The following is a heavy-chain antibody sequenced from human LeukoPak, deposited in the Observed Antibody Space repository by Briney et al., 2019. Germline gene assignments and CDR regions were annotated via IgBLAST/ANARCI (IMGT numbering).Heavy chain of an antibody. V-gene: IGHV3-20*04. CDR2: LNWNGGST. CDR3: ASANTYYYDSTGYPSDI. Sequence: GGSLRLSCAASGFTFDDYGMSWVRQAPRKGLEWVSGLNWNGGSTGYADSVKGRFTISRDNAKNSLYLQMNSLRAEDTALYYCASANTYYYDSTGYPSDIWGQGTMVTVSS. CDR1: GFTFDDYG. D-gene: IGHD3-22*01. J-gene: IGHJ3*02.